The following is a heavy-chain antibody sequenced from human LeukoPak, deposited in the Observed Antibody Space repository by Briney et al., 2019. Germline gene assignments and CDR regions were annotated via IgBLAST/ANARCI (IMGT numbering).Heavy chain of an antibody. J-gene: IGHJ5*02. D-gene: IGHD3-3*01. V-gene: IGHV3-7*01. CDR2: IKQDGSEK. Sequence: GGSLRLSCAASGFTFSSYWMSWVRQAPGKGLEWVAKIKQDGSEKYYVDSVKGRFTISRDNAKNSLYLQMNSLRAEHTAVYYCARDRHYDFYYICGEYHWFDPWGQGTLVTVSS. CDR3: ARDRHYDFYYICGEYHWFDP. CDR1: GFTFSSYW.